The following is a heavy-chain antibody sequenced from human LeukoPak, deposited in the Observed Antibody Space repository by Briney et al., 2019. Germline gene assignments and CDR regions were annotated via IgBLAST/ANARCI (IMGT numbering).Heavy chain of an antibody. V-gene: IGHV1-69*05. D-gene: IGHD3-3*01. J-gene: IGHJ4*02. Sequence: ASVKVSSKASGGTFSSYAISWVRQAPGQGLEWMGGIIPIFGTANYAQKFQGRVTITTDESTSTAYMELSSLRSEDTAVYYCARGNGYVFWSGYSDYWGQGTLVTVSS. CDR3: ARGNGYVFWSGYSDY. CDR1: GGTFSSYA. CDR2: IIPIFGTA.